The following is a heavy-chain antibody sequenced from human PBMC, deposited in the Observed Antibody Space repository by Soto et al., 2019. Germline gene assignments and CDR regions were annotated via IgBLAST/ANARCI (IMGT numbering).Heavy chain of an antibody. Sequence: GESLKISCAASGFNFSSYTMNWVRQAPGKGLEWVSSISCSSRYIYYADSVKGRFTISRDDAKNSLSLQMNSLRAEDTAVYYCARDRCRGASCYQTYAFDIWGQGTMVTVSS. V-gene: IGHV3-21*01. D-gene: IGHD2-15*01. CDR3: ARDRCRGASCYQTYAFDI. CDR1: GFNFSSYT. J-gene: IGHJ3*02. CDR2: ISCSSRYI.